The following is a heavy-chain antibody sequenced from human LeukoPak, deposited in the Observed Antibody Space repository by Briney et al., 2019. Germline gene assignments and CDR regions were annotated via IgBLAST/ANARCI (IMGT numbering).Heavy chain of an antibody. CDR1: GYTFTSYG. CDR3: ARRITMVRGVMGGWFDP. CDR2: INAGNGNT. J-gene: IGHJ5*02. V-gene: IGHV1-3*01. Sequence: ASVKVSCKASGYTFTSYGMHWVRQAPGQRLEWMGWINAGNGNTKYSQKFQGRVTITRDTSASTAYMELSSLRSEDTAVYYCARRITMVRGVMGGWFDPWGQGTLVTVSS. D-gene: IGHD3-10*01.